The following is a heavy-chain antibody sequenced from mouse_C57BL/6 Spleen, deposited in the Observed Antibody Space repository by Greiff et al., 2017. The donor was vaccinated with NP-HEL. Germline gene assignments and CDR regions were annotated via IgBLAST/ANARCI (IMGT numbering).Heavy chain of an antibody. J-gene: IGHJ2*01. V-gene: IGHV5-6*01. D-gene: IGHD2-5*01. CDR1: GFTFSSYG. CDR2: ISSGGSYT. Sequence: EVKVVESGGDLVKPGGSLKLSCAASGFTFSSYGMSWVRQTPDKRLEWVATISSGGSYTYYPDSVKGRFTISRDNAKNTLYLQMSSLKSEDTAMYYCARQGYSNFYYFDYWGQGTTLTVSS. CDR3: ARQGYSNFYYFDY.